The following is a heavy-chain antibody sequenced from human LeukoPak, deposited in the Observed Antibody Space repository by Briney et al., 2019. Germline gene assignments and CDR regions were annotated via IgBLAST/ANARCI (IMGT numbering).Heavy chain of an antibody. CDR3: ARFMRPYYFDY. CDR1: GGSISSGGYY. V-gene: IGHV4-31*03. J-gene: IGHJ4*02. CDR2: IYYSGST. D-gene: IGHD3-16*01. Sequence: SETLSLTCTVSGGSISSGGYYWSWIRQHPGKGLEWIGYIYYSGSTYYNPSLKSRVTISVDTSKNQFSLKLSSVTAADTAVYYCARFMRPYYFDYWGQGTLVTVSS.